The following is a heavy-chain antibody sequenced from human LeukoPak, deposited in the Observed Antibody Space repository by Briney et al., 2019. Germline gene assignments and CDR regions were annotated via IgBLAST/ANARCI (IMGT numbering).Heavy chain of an antibody. CDR3: TKPRNDYYDSSGYDY. D-gene: IGHD3-22*01. Sequence: KTGGSLRLSCGVSGFTFSNAWMSCVRQAPGEGREWVGCIKSKTDDGTTDYAAPVKDRFTISRDEPKNTQYLQINSVKTEEIPVYYCTKPRNDYYDSSGYDYWGQGTLVTVSS. CDR1: GFTFSNAW. V-gene: IGHV3-15*01. J-gene: IGHJ4*02. CDR2: IKSKTDDGTT.